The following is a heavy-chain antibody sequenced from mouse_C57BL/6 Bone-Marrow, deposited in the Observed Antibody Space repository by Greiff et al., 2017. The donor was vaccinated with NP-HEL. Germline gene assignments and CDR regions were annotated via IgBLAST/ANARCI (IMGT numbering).Heavy chain of an antibody. J-gene: IGHJ3*01. CDR3: ARSWGD. CDR1: GYTFTSYW. CDR2: IDPSDSYT. V-gene: IGHV1-59*01. Sequence: VQLQQPGAELVRPGTSVKLSCKASGYTFTSYWMHWVKQRPGQGLEWIGVIDPSDSYTNYNQKFKGKATLTVDTSSNTAYMQLSSLTSEDSAVYYCARSWGDWGQGTLVTVSA.